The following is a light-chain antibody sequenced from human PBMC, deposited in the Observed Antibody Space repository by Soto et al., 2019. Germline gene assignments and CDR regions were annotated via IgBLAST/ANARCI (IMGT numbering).Light chain of an antibody. CDR2: DAS. Sequence: DIQMTQSPSTLSASVGDRVTITCRASQSINSWLAWYQQKPGKAPQILIYDASTLKSGVPSRFSASGSGTEFTLIISSLQPDDFATYYCQQYYSHPLTFGQGTRLEIK. CDR3: QQYYSHPLT. J-gene: IGKJ5*01. CDR1: QSINSW. V-gene: IGKV1-5*01.